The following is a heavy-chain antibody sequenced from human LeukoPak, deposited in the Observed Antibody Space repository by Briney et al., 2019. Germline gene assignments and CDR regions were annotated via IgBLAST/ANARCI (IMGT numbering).Heavy chain of an antibody. CDR3: ARGFYGGYYYYYYMDV. D-gene: IGHD4/OR15-4a*01. CDR1: GYSFSSYW. Sequence: GESLKISCQGSGYSFSSYWIAWVRQMPGKGLEWMGIIYPGDSDTTYSPSFQGQVTISADKSISTAYLQWSSLKASDTAMYYCARGFYGGYYYYYYMDVWGKGTTVTVSS. V-gene: IGHV5-51*01. J-gene: IGHJ6*03. CDR2: IYPGDSDT.